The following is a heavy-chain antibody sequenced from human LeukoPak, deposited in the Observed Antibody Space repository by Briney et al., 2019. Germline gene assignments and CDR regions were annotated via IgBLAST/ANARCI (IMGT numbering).Heavy chain of an antibody. Sequence: GGSLRLSCAASGFTFSSYAMSWVRQAPGKGLEWVSAISGSGGSTYYADSVKGRFTISRDSSKNTLYLQMNRLRAEDTAVYYCAGVDDYGDFRTFDYWGQGTLVTVSS. V-gene: IGHV3-23*01. CDR1: GFTFSSYA. CDR3: AGVDDYGDFRTFDY. CDR2: ISGSGGST. D-gene: IGHD4-17*01. J-gene: IGHJ4*02.